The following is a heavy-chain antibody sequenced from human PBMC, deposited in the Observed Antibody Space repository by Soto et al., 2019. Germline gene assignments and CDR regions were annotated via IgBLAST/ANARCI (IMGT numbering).Heavy chain of an antibody. V-gene: IGHV3-23*01. CDR2: ISGSGGST. CDR3: AKSRLGITGASDY. D-gene: IGHD1-20*01. Sequence: PGGSLRLSCAASGFTFSSYAMSWVRQAPGKGLEWVSAISGSGGSTYYADSVKGRFTISRDNSKSTLYLQMNSLRAEDTAVYYCAKSRLGITGASDYWGQGTLVTVSS. J-gene: IGHJ4*02. CDR1: GFTFSSYA.